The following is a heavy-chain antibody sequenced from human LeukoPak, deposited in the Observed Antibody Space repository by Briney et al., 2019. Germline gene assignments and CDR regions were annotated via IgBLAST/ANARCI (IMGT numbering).Heavy chain of an antibody. D-gene: IGHD2-15*01. CDR2: INPNSGGT. CDR3: ARDRGVDYCSGGSCSHYYYYMDV. CDR1: GYTFTGYY. V-gene: IGHV1-2*02. Sequence: ASVKVSCKASGYTFTGYYMHWVRQAPGQGLEWMGWINPNSGGTSYAQKFQGRVTMTRDTSISTAYMELSRLRSDDTAVYYCARDRGVDYCSGGSCSHYYYYMDVWGKGTTVTISS. J-gene: IGHJ6*03.